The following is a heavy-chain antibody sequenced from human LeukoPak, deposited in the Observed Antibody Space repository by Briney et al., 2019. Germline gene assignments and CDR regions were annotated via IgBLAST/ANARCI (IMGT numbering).Heavy chain of an antibody. CDR3: ARGPPDYYGSGSYLSFDY. CDR2: IYTSGST. CDR1: SGSISSYY. V-gene: IGHV4-4*07. Sequence: PSETLSLTCTVSSGSISSYYWSWIRQPAGKGLEWIGRIYTSGSTNYNPSLKSRVTMSVDTSKNQFSLKLSSVTAADTAVYYCARGPPDYYGSGSYLSFDYWGQGTLVTVSS. D-gene: IGHD3-10*01. J-gene: IGHJ4*02.